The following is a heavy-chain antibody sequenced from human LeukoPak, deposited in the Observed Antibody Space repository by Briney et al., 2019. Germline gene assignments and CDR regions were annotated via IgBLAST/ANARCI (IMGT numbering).Heavy chain of an antibody. Sequence: GASVKVSCKASGYTFTSYGISWVRQAPGQGLEWMGGIIPIFGTANYAQKFQGRVTITADKSTSTAYMELSSLRSEDTAVYYCARGHGHPEAPYAFDIWGQGTMVTVSS. D-gene: IGHD1-14*01. J-gene: IGHJ3*02. CDR2: IIPIFGTA. CDR3: ARGHGHPEAPYAFDI. V-gene: IGHV1-69*06. CDR1: GYTFTSYG.